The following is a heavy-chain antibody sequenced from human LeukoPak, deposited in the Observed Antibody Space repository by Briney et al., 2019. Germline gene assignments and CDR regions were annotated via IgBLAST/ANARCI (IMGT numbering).Heavy chain of an antibody. CDR1: KFNFNSFG. J-gene: IGHJ3*02. CDR3: AKDHGGNVGFDAFDI. CDR2: VSGSGAGT. V-gene: IGHV3-23*01. D-gene: IGHD4-23*01. Sequence: GGSLRLSCTTSKFNFNSFGMSWVRQAPGKGPEWVSSVSGSGAGTQYAASVQGRFTISRDNSKNTLYLQMNSLRAEDTAVYYCAKDHGGNVGFDAFDIWGQGTMVTVSS.